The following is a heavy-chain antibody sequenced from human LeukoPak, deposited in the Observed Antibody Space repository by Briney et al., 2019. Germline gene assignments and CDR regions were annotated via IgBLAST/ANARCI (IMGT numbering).Heavy chain of an antibody. V-gene: IGHV3-9*01. CDR1: GFTFSSYA. J-gene: IGHJ4*02. Sequence: GGSLRLSCAASGFTFSSYAMHWVRQAPGKGLEWVSGISWNSGSIGYADSVKGRFTISRDNAKNSLCLQMNSLRAEDTALYYCATGRRWYYFDYWGQGTLVTVSS. CDR3: ATGRRWYYFDY. D-gene: IGHD5-24*01. CDR2: ISWNSGSI.